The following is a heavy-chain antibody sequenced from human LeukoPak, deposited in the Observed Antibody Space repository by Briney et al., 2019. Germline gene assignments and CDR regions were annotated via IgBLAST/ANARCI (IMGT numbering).Heavy chain of an antibody. CDR3: ARGPYSYDSSGAFDI. CDR2: IYRSGST. Sequence: KPSETLSLTCTVSGYSISSGYYWVWIRQPPGQGLEWIGSIYRSGSTNYNPSLKSRVTISVDTSQNQFSLKLSSVTAADTAVYFCARGPYSYDSSGAFDIWGQGTMVTVSA. J-gene: IGHJ3*02. CDR1: GYSISSGYY. V-gene: IGHV4-38-2*02. D-gene: IGHD3-22*01.